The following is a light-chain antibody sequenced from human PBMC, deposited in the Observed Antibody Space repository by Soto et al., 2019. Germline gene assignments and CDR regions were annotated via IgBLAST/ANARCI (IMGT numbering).Light chain of an antibody. Sequence: VLTQPPSASGTPGQRVTISCSGTRSNIGSHAVNWYQQLPGTAPKRLIFSSDLRPSGVPDRFSGSKSGTSASLAISGLQSEDEADYSCAAWDDSLNAVVFGGGTKLTVL. CDR2: SSD. V-gene: IGLV1-44*01. CDR3: AAWDDSLNAVV. J-gene: IGLJ2*01. CDR1: RSNIGSHA.